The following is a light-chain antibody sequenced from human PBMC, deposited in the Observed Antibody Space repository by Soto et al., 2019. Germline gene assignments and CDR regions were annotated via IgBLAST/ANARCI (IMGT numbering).Light chain of an antibody. CDR1: SSNIGAGYD. CDR3: QSWDTSLSGSV. J-gene: IGLJ2*01. V-gene: IGLV1-40*01. CDR2: GNT. Sequence: QSVLTQPPSVSGAPGQRVTISCTGRSSNIGAGYDVNWYQQLPGTAPKLLIYGNTNRPSGVPDRFSGAKSGASGSLAITGLQTEDDAEYYCQSWDTSLSGSVFGGGTKLTVL.